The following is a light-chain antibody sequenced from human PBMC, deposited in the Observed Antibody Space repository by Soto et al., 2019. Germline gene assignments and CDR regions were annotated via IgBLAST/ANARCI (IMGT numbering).Light chain of an antibody. J-gene: IGLJ2*01. V-gene: IGLV2-14*01. CDR3: SSYTSDSTFLV. Sequence: QSALTQPASVSGSPGQSITISCTGTSSDVGAYNYVSWYQQHPGKAPKLMIFEVTNRPSGISTRFSGSKSGYTASLTISGLQPEDDADYFCSSYTSDSTFLVFGGGTKLTVL. CDR2: EVT. CDR1: SSDVGAYNY.